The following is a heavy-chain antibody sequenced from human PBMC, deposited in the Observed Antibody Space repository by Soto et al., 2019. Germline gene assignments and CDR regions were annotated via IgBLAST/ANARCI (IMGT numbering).Heavy chain of an antibody. J-gene: IGHJ4*02. Sequence: QVQLVESGGGVVQPGESLRLSCLASGFDFSTNGMHWVRQAPGKGLEWVAVIWYDSTYKYYGDSVNGRFTISRDHHKNTLYLQRDSLRVDDKAVYYCAKEVNRGVYYLDYWGQGTLVTVSS. D-gene: IGHD3-10*01. V-gene: IGHV3-33*06. CDR2: IWYDSTYK. CDR1: GFDFSTNG. CDR3: AKEVNRGVYYLDY.